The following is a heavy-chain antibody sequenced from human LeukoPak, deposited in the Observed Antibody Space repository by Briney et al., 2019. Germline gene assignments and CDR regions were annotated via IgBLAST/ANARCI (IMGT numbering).Heavy chain of an antibody. CDR1: GFTFGSYA. D-gene: IGHD6-19*01. CDR2: IFGSGGST. J-gene: IGHJ4*02. V-gene: IGHV3-23*01. CDR3: GKTTAEYSSGQKPAWPVDY. Sequence: GGSLRLSCAASGFTFGSYAMSWVRQAPGKGLEWISGIFGSGGSTHYADSVKGRFTISRDNFKSTLYLQINSLRAEDTAVYYCGKTTAEYSSGQKPAWPVDYWGQGTLVTVSS.